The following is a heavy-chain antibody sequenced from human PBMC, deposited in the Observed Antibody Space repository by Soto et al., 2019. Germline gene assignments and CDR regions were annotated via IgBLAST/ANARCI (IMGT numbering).Heavy chain of an antibody. Sequence: QITLKESGPTLVKPTQTLTLTCTFSGFSLSTSGVGVGWIRQPPGKALEWLALIYWDDDKRYSPSLKSRLTITKDHAKNQVVLTMTNMDPVDIATYYCARQTTRNAFDIWGQGTMVTVSS. V-gene: IGHV2-5*02. D-gene: IGHD4-17*01. CDR3: ARQTTRNAFDI. J-gene: IGHJ3*02. CDR2: IYWDDDK. CDR1: GFSLSTSGVG.